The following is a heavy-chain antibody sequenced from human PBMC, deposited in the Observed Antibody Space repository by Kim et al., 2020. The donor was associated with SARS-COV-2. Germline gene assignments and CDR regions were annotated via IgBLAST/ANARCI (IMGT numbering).Heavy chain of an antibody. CDR3: ARAGRWLPKGYYFDY. CDR1: GGTFSSYA. CDR2: IIPILGIA. V-gene: IGHV1-69*04. D-gene: IGHD5-12*01. J-gene: IGHJ4*02. Sequence: SVKVSCKASGGTFSSYAISWVRQAPGQGLEWMGRIIPILGIANYAQKFQGRVTITADKSTSTAYMELSSLRSEDTAVYYCARAGRWLPKGYYFDYWGQGTLVTVSS.